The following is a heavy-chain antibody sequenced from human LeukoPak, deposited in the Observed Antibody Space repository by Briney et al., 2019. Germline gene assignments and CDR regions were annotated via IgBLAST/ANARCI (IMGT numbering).Heavy chain of an antibody. CDR1: GYTFTGYY. V-gene: IGHV1-2*02. CDR3: AGRLAIAAAGNYYYYYGMDV. D-gene: IGHD6-13*01. J-gene: IGHJ6*02. Sequence: ASVKVSCKASGYTFTGYYMHWVRQAPGQGLEWMGWINPNSGGTNYAQKFQGRVTMTRDTSISTAYMELSRLRSDDTAVYYCAGRLAIAAAGNYYYYYGMDVWGQGTTVTVSS. CDR2: INPNSGGT.